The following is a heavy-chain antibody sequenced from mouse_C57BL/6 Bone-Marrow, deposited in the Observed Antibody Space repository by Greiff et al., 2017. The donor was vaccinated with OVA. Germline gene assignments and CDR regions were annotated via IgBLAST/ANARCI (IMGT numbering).Heavy chain of an antibody. CDR3: ARYYCSSYVWMDY. CDR2: IHPNSGST. Sequence: QVQLQQPGAELVMPGASVKLSCKASGYTFTSFWMHWVKQRPGQGLEWIGMIHPNSGSTNYNEKFKSKATLTVDRSSSTAYMQLSSLTSEDSSVYYCARYYCSSYVWMDYWGQGASVTVSS. D-gene: IGHD1-1*01. J-gene: IGHJ4*01. V-gene: IGHV1-64*01. CDR1: GYTFTSFW.